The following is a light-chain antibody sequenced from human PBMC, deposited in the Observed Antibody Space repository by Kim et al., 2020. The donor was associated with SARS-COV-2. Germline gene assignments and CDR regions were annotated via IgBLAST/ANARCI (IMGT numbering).Light chain of an antibody. Sequence: SYELTQPPLVSVSPGQTASITCSGDRLGNKYVCWYQQKPGQSPVVVIYQDTQRPSGIPERFSGSNSGNTATLTISGTQAMDEADYYCQAWDSTTTVFGGG. V-gene: IGLV3-1*01. CDR1: RLGNKY. CDR3: QAWDSTTTV. J-gene: IGLJ2*01. CDR2: QDT.